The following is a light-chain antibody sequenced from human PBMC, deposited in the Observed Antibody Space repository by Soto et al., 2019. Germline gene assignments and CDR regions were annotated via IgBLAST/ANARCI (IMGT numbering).Light chain of an antibody. CDR3: SSYPSSSTHV. CDR2: DVS. V-gene: IGLV2-14*03. CDR1: SSDVGAYTF. Sequence: QSALTHPASVSGSPGQSITISCTGTSSDVGAYTFVSWYQQHPDKVPKLLIFDVSRRPSGVSDRFSGSKSGNTASLTISGLQPEDEADYYCSSYPSSSTHVFGSGTKLTVL. J-gene: IGLJ1*01.